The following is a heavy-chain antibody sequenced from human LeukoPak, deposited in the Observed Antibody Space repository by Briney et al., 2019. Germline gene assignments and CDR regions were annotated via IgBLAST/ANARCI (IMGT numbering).Heavy chain of an antibody. D-gene: IGHD3-9*01. CDR3: AKARNRAPLVNYFDY. J-gene: IGHJ4*02. CDR2: ISGSGGST. Sequence: GGSLRLSCAASGFTFSSYAMHWVRQAPGKGLEWVSAISGSGGSTYYADSVKGRFTISRDNSKNTLYLQMNSLRAEDTAVYYCAKARNRAPLVNYFDYWGQGTLVTVSS. CDR1: GFTFSSYA. V-gene: IGHV3-23*01.